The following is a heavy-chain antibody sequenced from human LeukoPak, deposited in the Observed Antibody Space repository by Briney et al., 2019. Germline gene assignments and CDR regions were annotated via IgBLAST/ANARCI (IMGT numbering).Heavy chain of an antibody. V-gene: IGHV3-48*02. Sequence: GGSLRLSCAASGFTFSSYSMNWVRQAPGKGLEWVSYISSSSSTIYYTDSVKGRSTISRDNAKNSLNLQMNSLRDEDTAVYYCARDRVGMDVWGQGTTVTVSS. CDR3: ARDRVGMDV. CDR2: ISSSSSTI. CDR1: GFTFSSYS. J-gene: IGHJ6*02. D-gene: IGHD3-10*01.